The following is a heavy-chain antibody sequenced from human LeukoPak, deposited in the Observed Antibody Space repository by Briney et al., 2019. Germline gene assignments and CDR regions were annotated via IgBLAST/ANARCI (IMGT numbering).Heavy chain of an antibody. CDR2: ISFSSTHI. CDR3: ARTHSYWYFDL. CDR1: GFIFSNYG. Sequence: EPGGSLRLSCAASGFIFSNYGMSWVRQAPGKGLEWVSSISFSSTHIYYADSIQGRFTISRDNAENSLYLQMNSLRAEDTAVYYCARTHSYWYFDLWGRGTLVTVSS. J-gene: IGHJ2*01. V-gene: IGHV3-21*06.